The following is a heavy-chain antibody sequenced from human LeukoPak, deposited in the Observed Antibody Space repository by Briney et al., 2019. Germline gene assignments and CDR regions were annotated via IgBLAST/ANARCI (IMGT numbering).Heavy chain of an antibody. CDR1: GFTFSSYG. J-gene: IGHJ4*02. V-gene: IGHV3-30*18. D-gene: IGHD2-15*01. Sequence: GRSLRLSCAASGFTFSSYGMHWARQAPGKGLEWVAVISYDGSNKYYADSVKGRFTISRDNSKNTLYLQMNSLRAEDTAVYYCAKDLVRDCSGGSCYGIDYWGQGTLVTVSS. CDR3: AKDLVRDCSGGSCYGIDY. CDR2: ISYDGSNK.